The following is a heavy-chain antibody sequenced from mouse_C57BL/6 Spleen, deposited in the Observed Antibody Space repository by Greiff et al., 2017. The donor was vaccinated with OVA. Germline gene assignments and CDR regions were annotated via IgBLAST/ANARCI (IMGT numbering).Heavy chain of an antibody. D-gene: IGHD4-1*01. Sequence: QVQLQQPGAELVRPGSSVKLSCKASGYTFTSYWMDWVKQRPGQGLEWIGNIYPSDSETHYNQKFKDKATLTVDKSSSTAYMQLSSLTSADSAVYYCARRSGYWDRDFDVWGTGTTVTVSS. J-gene: IGHJ1*03. CDR2: IYPSDSET. CDR1: GYTFTSYW. CDR3: ARRSGYWDRDFDV. V-gene: IGHV1-61*01.